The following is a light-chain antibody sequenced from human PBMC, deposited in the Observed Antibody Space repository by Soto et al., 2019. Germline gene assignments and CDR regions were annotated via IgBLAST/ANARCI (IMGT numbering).Light chain of an antibody. CDR2: TKY. CDR1: QSIDRW. CDR3: QQYKASPYT. Sequence: DIQSTQAPATLFGSLGYSSAISGPASQSIDRWVAWYQPMPGKAPHLRSDTKYSLEGWVKSRGSGSGSGTECTLTISGLQPDVLATYYCQQYKASPYTVAQGTKVDIK. V-gene: IGKV1-5*03. J-gene: IGKJ2*01.